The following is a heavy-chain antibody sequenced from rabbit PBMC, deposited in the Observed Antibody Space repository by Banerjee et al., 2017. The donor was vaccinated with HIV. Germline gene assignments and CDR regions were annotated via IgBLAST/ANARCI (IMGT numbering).Heavy chain of an antibody. J-gene: IGHJ4*01. D-gene: IGHD1-1*01. CDR3: ARDPYGYYSNL. Sequence: QSLEESGGDLVKPGTSLTLTCTASGFSFSTSYCMCWVRQAPGKGLEWIACISISSASIYYASWAKGRFTISKTSSTTVTLQMTSLTATDTATYFCARDPYGYYSNLWGPGTLVTVS. V-gene: IGHV1S40*01. CDR2: ISISSASI. CDR1: GFSFSTSYC.